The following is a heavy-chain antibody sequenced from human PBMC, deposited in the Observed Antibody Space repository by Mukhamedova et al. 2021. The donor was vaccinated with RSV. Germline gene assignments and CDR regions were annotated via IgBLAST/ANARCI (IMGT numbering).Heavy chain of an antibody. D-gene: IGHD3-3*01. Sequence: GIIYPGDSDTRYSPSIQGQVTISADKSISTAYLQWSSLKASDTAMYYCARRVTIFGVVATTYYFDYWGQGTLVTVSS. CDR2: IYPGDSDT. J-gene: IGHJ4*02. CDR3: ARRVTIFGVVATTYYFDY. V-gene: IGHV5-51*01.